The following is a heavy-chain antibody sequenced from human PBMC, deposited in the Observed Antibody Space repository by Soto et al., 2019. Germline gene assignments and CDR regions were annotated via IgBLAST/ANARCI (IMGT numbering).Heavy chain of an antibody. CDR3: ARGAHYYESSGYNYFDY. Sequence: GGSLRLSCAASGFTFSTYWMHWVRQAPGKGLVWVSRINSDGSSTRYADSVKGRFTISRDNAKNTLYLQMNSLRAEDTAVYYCARGAHYYESSGYNYFDYWGQGTLVTVSS. J-gene: IGHJ4*02. D-gene: IGHD3-22*01. CDR2: INSDGSST. CDR1: GFTFSTYW. V-gene: IGHV3-74*01.